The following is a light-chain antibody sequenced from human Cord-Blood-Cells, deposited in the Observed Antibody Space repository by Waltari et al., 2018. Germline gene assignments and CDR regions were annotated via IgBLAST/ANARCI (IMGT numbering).Light chain of an antibody. V-gene: IGLV2-11*01. J-gene: IGLJ2*01. CDR3: CSYAGSYTLV. Sequence: QSALTQPRSVSGSPGQSVTTSCTGTSRDVGGYNHVSWYQQHPGKAPKLMIYDVSKRPSGVPDRFSGSKSGNTASLTISGLQAEDEADYYCCSYAGSYTLVFGGGTKLTVL. CDR1: SRDVGGYNH. CDR2: DVS.